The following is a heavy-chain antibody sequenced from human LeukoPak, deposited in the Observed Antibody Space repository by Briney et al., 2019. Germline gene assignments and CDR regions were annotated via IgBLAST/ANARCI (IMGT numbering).Heavy chain of an antibody. CDR3: ARVGGCSADKCYRWFDP. V-gene: IGHV1-2*02. J-gene: IGHJ5*02. D-gene: IGHD2-15*01. CDR1: GYTFTSYF. CDR2: INPNSGVT. Sequence: ASVKVSCKASGYTFTSYFMYWVRQAPGQGLEWMGWINPNSGVTNYAQNFQGGVTMTRDTSISTAYMELSRLRSDDTAVYYCARVGGCSADKCYRWFDPWGQGTLVTVSS.